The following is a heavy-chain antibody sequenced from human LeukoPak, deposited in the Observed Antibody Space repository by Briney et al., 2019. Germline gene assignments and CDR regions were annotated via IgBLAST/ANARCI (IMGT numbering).Heavy chain of an antibody. CDR1: GASVSSNSYH. J-gene: IGHJ4*02. CDR3: ARDPSVRGFSL. V-gene: IGHV4-61*03. D-gene: IGHD3-10*01. Sequence: KSSETLSLTCTVSGASVSSNSYHWSWIRQAPGKGLEWIGHSGNSDYKPSLKSRITISTDTSNNHFSLNLVSVTAADTAVYYCARDPSVRGFSLWGQGTLVTVSS. CDR2: HSGNS.